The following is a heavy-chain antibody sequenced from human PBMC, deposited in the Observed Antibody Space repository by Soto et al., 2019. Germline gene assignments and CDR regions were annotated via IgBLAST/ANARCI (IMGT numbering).Heavy chain of an antibody. V-gene: IGHV1-18*04. J-gene: IGHJ3*02. D-gene: IGHD3-22*01. CDR3: ARDSTTMIVVVHNSFDI. CDR2: ISAYNGNT. Sequence: ASVKDSCKDSGYTFTSYGISWVRQAPGQGLEWMGWISAYNGNTNCAQKLQGRVTMTTDTSTSTAYMELRSLRSDDTAVYYCARDSTTMIVVVHNSFDIWGQGTMVTVSS. CDR1: GYTFTSYG.